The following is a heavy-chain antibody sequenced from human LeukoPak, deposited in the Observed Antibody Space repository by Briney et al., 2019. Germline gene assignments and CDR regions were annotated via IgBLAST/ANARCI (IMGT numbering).Heavy chain of an antibody. V-gene: IGHV3-23*01. CDR2: ISDSGANT. D-gene: IGHD6-19*01. Sequence: GSLRLSCAASRFTFSTYAMSWVRQAPGKGLEWVSTISDSGANTYYADSVRGRFTISRDNSKNTLYLQKNSLRADDTAIYYCAKSMTLQWRGFFDLWGRGTHVTVSS. CDR3: AKSMTLQWRGFFDL. J-gene: IGHJ2*01. CDR1: RFTFSTYA.